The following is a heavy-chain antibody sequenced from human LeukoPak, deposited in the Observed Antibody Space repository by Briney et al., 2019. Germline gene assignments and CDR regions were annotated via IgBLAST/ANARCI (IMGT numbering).Heavy chain of an antibody. D-gene: IGHD2-15*01. CDR2: FDPEDGET. CDR1: GYTLTELS. Sequence: ASVKVSCKVSGYTLTELSMHWVRQAPGEGLEWMGGFDPEDGETIYAQKFQGRVTMTEDTSTDTAYMELSSLRSEDTAVYYCATDPSRSGGSCYYIWGQGTLVTVSS. CDR3: ATDPSRSGGSCYYI. V-gene: IGHV1-24*01. J-gene: IGHJ4*02.